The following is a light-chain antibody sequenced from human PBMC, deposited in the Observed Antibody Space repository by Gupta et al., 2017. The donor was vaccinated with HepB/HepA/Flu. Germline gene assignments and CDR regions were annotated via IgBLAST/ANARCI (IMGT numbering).Light chain of an antibody. CDR3: QQYCSSPQT. CDR2: GAS. J-gene: IGKJ5*01. CDR1: QSVSSSY. Sequence: EIVLTQSPGTLSLSPGERATLSCRASQSVSSSYLAWYQQKPGQAPRLLIYGASSGATGIPDRFSGSGSGTDFTLTISRLEPEDFAVYYCQQYCSSPQTFGQGTRLEIK. V-gene: IGKV3-20*01.